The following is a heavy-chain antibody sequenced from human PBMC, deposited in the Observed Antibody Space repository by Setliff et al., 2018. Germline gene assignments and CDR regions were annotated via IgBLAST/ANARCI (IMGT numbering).Heavy chain of an antibody. Sequence: ASVKVSCKASGGTFSSYAISWVRQAPGQGLGWMGGIIPIFGTANYAQKFQGRVTMTRDTSTSTVYMELSSLRSEDTAVYYCARDLTRPLVVVPYGMDVWGQGTTVTVSS. J-gene: IGHJ6*02. V-gene: IGHV1-69*05. CDR1: GGTFSSYA. D-gene: IGHD2-15*01. CDR3: ARDLTRPLVVVPYGMDV. CDR2: IIPIFGTA.